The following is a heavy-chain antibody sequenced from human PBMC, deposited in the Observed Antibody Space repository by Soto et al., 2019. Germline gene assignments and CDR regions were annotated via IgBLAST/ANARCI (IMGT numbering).Heavy chain of an antibody. V-gene: IGHV3-30*18. Sequence: GGSLRLSCAASGFTFSSYGMHWVRQAPGKGLEWVAVISYDGSNKYYADSVKGRFTISRDNSKNTLYLQMNSLRAEDTAVYYCAKDVGYYYGSGTAYYYGMDVWGQGTTVTVSS. CDR1: GFTFSSYG. J-gene: IGHJ6*02. CDR2: ISYDGSNK. D-gene: IGHD3-10*01. CDR3: AKDVGYYYGSGTAYYYGMDV.